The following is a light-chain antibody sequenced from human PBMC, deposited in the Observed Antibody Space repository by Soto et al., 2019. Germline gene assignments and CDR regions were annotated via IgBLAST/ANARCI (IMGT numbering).Light chain of an antibody. CDR1: SSDVGRYNY. J-gene: IGLJ1*01. CDR3: SSYAGSSHYV. CDR2: EVS. V-gene: IGLV2-8*01. Sequence: QSVLTQPPSASGSPGQSVTISCTGTSSDVGRYNYISWYQQHPGKAPKLMIYEVSKRPSGVPDRFSGSKSGNTASLTVSGLQAEDDADYYCSSYAGSSHYVFGTGTNVTV.